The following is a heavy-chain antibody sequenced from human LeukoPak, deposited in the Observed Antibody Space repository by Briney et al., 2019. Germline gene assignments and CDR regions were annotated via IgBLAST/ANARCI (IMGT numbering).Heavy chain of an antibody. CDR3: ARDSSTKDYYDSSGYDPYFDY. J-gene: IGHJ4*02. V-gene: IGHV3-33*01. CDR2: KWYNGSIK. Sequence: GGSLRLSCGASGFTFSSYGMHWVRQAPGKGLEWVAVKWYNGSIKYYGDSVKGRFTISRDNSKNTLYLQMNSLRAEDTAVYYCARDSSTKDYYDSSGYDPYFDYWGQGTLVTVSS. CDR1: GFTFSSYG. D-gene: IGHD3-22*01.